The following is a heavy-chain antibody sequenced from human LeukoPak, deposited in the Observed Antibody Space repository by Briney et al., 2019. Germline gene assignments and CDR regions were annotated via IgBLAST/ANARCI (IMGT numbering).Heavy chain of an antibody. Sequence: ASVKVSCKASGYTFTSYDINWVRQATGQGLEWMGWMNPNSGNTGYAQKFQGRVTMTRNTSMSTAYMELSSLRSEDTAVYYCASSSYDSSGYYYVEAFDIWGQGTMVTVSS. V-gene: IGHV1-8*01. J-gene: IGHJ3*02. CDR1: GYTFTSYD. CDR3: ASSSYDSSGYYYVEAFDI. CDR2: MNPNSGNT. D-gene: IGHD3-22*01.